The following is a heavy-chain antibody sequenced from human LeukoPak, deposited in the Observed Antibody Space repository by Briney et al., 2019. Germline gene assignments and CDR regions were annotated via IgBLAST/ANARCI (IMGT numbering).Heavy chain of an antibody. CDR1: GYTFTSNY. D-gene: IGHD1-26*01. CDR2: ISPSGGST. V-gene: IGHV1-46*01. Sequence: ASVKVSCKAFGYTFTSNYMHWVRQAPGQGPEWMGVISPSGGSTTYAQKFQGRVTMTRDMSTSTDYMELSSLRSEDTAIYYCARDNSVGDNAWWFDPWGQGTLVTVSS. J-gene: IGHJ5*02. CDR3: ARDNSVGDNAWWFDP.